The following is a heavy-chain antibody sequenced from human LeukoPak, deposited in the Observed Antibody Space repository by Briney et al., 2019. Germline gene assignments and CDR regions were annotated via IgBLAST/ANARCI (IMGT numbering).Heavy chain of an antibody. CDR3: AGGRPWFDP. J-gene: IGHJ5*02. Sequence: SETLSLTCAVYGGSFSGYYWSWIRQPPGKGLEWIGEINHSGSTNYNPSLQSRVTISVDTSKNQFSLKLSSVTAADTAVYYCAGGRPWFDPWGQGTLVTVSS. CDR2: INHSGST. CDR1: GGSFSGYY. V-gene: IGHV4-34*01.